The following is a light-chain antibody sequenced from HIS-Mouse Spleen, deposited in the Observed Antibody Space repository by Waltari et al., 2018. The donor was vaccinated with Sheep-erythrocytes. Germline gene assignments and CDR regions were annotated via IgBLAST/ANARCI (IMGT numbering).Light chain of an antibody. J-gene: IGKJ3*01. Sequence: DIQMTQSPSSLSASVGDRVTITCQESQSISSYLNWYQQKPGKAPKLLIYAASSLQSGVPSRFSGSGSGTDFTLTISSLQPEDFATYYCQQSYSTPQFTFGPGTKVDIK. CDR2: AAS. CDR3: QQSYSTPQFT. CDR1: QSISSY. V-gene: IGKV1-39*01.